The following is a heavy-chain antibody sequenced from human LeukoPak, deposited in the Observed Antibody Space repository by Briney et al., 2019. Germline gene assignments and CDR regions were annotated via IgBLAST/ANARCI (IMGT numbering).Heavy chain of an antibody. V-gene: IGHV4-39*07. Sequence: SETLSLTCTVSGGSISSSSYYWSWIRQPPGKGLEWIGEINHSGSTNYNPSLKSRVTISVDTSKNQFSLKLSSVTAADTAVYYCARGSGGYSYGLGLYYYMDVWGKGTTVTVSS. CDR1: GGSISSSSYY. CDR3: ARGSGGYSYGLGLYYYMDV. CDR2: INHSGST. D-gene: IGHD5-18*01. J-gene: IGHJ6*03.